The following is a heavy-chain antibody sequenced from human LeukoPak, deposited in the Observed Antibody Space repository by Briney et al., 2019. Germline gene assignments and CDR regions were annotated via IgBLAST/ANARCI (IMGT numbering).Heavy chain of an antibody. J-gene: IGHJ4*02. V-gene: IGHV4-39*01. CDR3: ARGPYSSGWYWDY. D-gene: IGHD6-19*01. Sequence: GSLRLSCAASGFTFSSYAMSWVRQAPGKGLEWIGSIYYSGSTYYNPSLKCRVTISVDTSKNQFSLKLSSVTAADTAVYYCARGPYSSGWYWDYWGQGTLVTVSS. CDR1: GFTFSSYA. CDR2: IYYSGST.